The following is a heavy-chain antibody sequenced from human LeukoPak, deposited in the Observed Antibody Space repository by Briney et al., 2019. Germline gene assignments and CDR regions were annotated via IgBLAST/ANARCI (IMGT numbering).Heavy chain of an antibody. V-gene: IGHV3-30*19. Sequence: GGSLRLSCETSIFVFSEYYMHWVRQAPGKGLEWVAVIWYGGSNKYYADSVKGRFTISRDNSKNTLYLQMNSLRAEDTAVYYCARTSVTMIVVVDYYFDYWGQGTLVTVSS. D-gene: IGHD3-22*01. J-gene: IGHJ4*02. CDR1: IFVFSEYY. CDR2: IWYGGSNK. CDR3: ARTSVTMIVVVDYYFDY.